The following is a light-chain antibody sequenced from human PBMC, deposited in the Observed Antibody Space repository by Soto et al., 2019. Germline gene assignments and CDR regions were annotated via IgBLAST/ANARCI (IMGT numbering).Light chain of an antibody. Sequence: DSVMPQSPDSLAVSLGERATINCKSSQSVLYSSNNKAYLAWYQKKPVQPPKLXFYWASTRESGVPDRFSGSGSGTDFTLTISSLQAEDVAVYYCQQYNNWPPWTFGQGTKVDIK. CDR2: WAS. CDR1: QSVLYSSNNKAY. V-gene: IGKV4-1*01. CDR3: QQYNNWPPWT. J-gene: IGKJ1*01.